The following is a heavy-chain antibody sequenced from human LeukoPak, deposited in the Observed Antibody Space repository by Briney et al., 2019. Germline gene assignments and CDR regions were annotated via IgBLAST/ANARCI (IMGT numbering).Heavy chain of an antibody. CDR2: ISYDGNNK. D-gene: IGHD6-19*01. V-gene: IGHV3-30*18. Sequence: GRSLRLSCAASGFTFSSYGMHWVRQAPGKGLEWVAVISYDGNNKYYADSVKGRYTISRDNPKNTLYLQMSSLRAEDTAVYYCAKAHSSGWYYFDYWGQGTLVTVSS. J-gene: IGHJ4*02. CDR1: GFTFSSYG. CDR3: AKAHSSGWYYFDY.